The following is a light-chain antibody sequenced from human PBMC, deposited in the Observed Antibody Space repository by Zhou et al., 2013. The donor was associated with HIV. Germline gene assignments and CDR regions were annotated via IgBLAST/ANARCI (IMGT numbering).Light chain of an antibody. V-gene: IGKV1-39*01. CDR3: QQSYSTPRT. J-gene: IGKJ1*01. Sequence: DILMTQSPSFLSASVGDRVTITCRASQSISSYLNWYQQKPGKAPKLLIYAASSLQSGVPSRFSGSGSGTDFTLTISSLQPEDFATYYCQQSYSTPRTFGQGTKVEIK. CDR2: AAS. CDR1: QSISSY.